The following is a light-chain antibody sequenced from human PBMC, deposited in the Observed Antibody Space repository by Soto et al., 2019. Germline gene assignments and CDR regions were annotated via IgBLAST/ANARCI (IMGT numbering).Light chain of an antibody. CDR3: QQYNNWPIT. CDR2: GAS. J-gene: IGKJ5*01. V-gene: IGKV3-15*01. Sequence: EIVLTQSPDTLSVSPGERATISCRASQTVGTNLAWYQQKPGQAPRLLIYGASPRASGIPARFSGSGSGTEFALTISSLQSEDFAVYYCQQYNNWPITFGQGTRLEIK. CDR1: QTVGTN.